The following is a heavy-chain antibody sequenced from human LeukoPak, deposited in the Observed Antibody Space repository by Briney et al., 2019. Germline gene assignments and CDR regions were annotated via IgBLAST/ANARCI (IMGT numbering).Heavy chain of an antibody. J-gene: IGHJ4*02. CDR2: IIPIFGTA. Sequence: SVKVFCKASGGTFSSYAISWARQAPGQGLEWMGGIIPIFGTANYAQKFQGRVTITADKSTSTAYMELSSLRSEDTAVYYCARVQLGYCSSTSCYGYDYWGQGTLVTVSS. CDR1: GGTFSSYA. D-gene: IGHD2-2*01. V-gene: IGHV1-69*06. CDR3: ARVQLGYCSSTSCYGYDY.